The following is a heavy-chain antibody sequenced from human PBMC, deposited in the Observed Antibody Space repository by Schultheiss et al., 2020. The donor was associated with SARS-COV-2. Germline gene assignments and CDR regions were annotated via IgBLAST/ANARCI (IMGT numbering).Heavy chain of an antibody. V-gene: IGHV3-64*04. Sequence: GGSLRLSCSASGFTFSSYAMHWVRQAPGKGLEYVSAISSNGGSTYYADSVKGRFTISRDNSKNTLYLQMNSLRADDTAVYYCARDGTISAAGPYFDYWGQGTLVTVSS. CDR1: GFTFSSYA. J-gene: IGHJ4*02. D-gene: IGHD6-13*01. CDR3: ARDGTISAAGPYFDY. CDR2: ISSNGGST.